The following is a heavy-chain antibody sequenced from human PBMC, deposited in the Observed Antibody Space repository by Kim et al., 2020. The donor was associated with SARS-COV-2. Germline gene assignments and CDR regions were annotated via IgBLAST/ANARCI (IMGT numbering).Heavy chain of an antibody. CDR2: IYHSGST. CDR3: ASSHRPWIQRRNWFDP. Sequence: SETLSLTCAVSGGSISSSNWWSWVRQPPGKGLEWIGEIYHSGSTNYNPSLKSRVTISVDKSKNQFSLKLSSVTAADTAVYYCASSHRPWIQRRNWFDPWGQGTLVTVSS. CDR1: GGSISSSNW. V-gene: IGHV4-4*02. D-gene: IGHD5-18*01. J-gene: IGHJ5*02.